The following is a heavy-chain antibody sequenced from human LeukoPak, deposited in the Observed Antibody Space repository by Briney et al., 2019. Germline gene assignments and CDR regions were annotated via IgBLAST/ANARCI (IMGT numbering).Heavy chain of an antibody. V-gene: IGHV4-4*02. J-gene: IGHJ4*02. Sequence: SGTLSLTCVVSGDSISSSKWWSWVRQPPGKGLEWIGEIYHSGGTNYNPSLKSRVTILVDKSKNQFSLNLSSVTVADTAVYYCARRAGWYYFDYWGQGTLVTVSS. CDR2: IYHSGGT. CDR1: GDSISSSKW. CDR3: ARRAGWYYFDY.